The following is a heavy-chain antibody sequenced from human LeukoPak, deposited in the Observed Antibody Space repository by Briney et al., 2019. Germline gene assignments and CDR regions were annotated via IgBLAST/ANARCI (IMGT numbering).Heavy chain of an antibody. Sequence: GGSLRLSCEASGFTFDDYAMHWVRQAPGKGLEWVSGISWNSGSIGYADSVKGRFTISRDNAKNSLYLQMNSLRAEDTALYYCAGGSGVYYYYMDVWGKGTTVTVSS. CDR3: AGGSGVYYYYMDV. D-gene: IGHD3-10*01. CDR2: ISWNSGSI. V-gene: IGHV3-9*01. J-gene: IGHJ6*03. CDR1: GFTFDDYA.